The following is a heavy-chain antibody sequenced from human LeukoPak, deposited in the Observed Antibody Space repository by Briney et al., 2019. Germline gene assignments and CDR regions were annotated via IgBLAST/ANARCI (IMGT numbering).Heavy chain of an antibody. V-gene: IGHV1-46*01. Sequence: GASVKVSCKASGYTFTSYYIHWVRQAPGQGLEWMGIINPSGGSTSYAQKFQGRVTMTRDMSTSTVYMELSSLRSEDTAVYYCAREYSSSWKDGNWFDPWGQGTLVTVSS. J-gene: IGHJ5*02. CDR3: AREYSSSWKDGNWFDP. CDR2: INPSGGST. CDR1: GYTFTSYY. D-gene: IGHD6-13*01.